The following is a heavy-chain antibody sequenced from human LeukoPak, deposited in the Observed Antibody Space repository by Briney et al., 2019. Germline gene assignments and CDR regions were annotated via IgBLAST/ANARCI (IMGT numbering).Heavy chain of an antibody. V-gene: IGHV4-34*01. CDR1: GGSFSGYY. Sequence: PSETLSLTCAVYGGSFSGYYWSWIRQPPGKGLEWIGEINHSGSTNYNPSLKSRVTISVDTSKNQFSLKLSSVTAADTAVYYCARVYYGSGNNLFDPWGQGTLVTVSS. CDR2: INHSGST. D-gene: IGHD3-10*01. J-gene: IGHJ5*02. CDR3: ARVYYGSGNNLFDP.